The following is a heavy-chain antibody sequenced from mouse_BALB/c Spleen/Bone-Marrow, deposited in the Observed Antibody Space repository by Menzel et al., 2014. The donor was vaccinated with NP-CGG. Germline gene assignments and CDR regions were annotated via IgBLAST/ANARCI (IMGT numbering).Heavy chain of an antibody. CDR1: GFTFSTYA. CDR2: VTSGGTYT. D-gene: IGHD2-3*01. CDR3: ARPLYDGYYGLFAY. J-gene: IGHJ3*01. V-gene: IGHV5-9-1*01. Sequence: EVMLVESGGGLVKPGGSLRLSCAASGFTFSTYAMSWVRQTPEKRLEWDATVTSGGTYTYYPDSLKGRFTISRDNAKNTLYLQVTSLRSEDTAMYYCARPLYDGYYGLFAYWGQGTLVTVSA.